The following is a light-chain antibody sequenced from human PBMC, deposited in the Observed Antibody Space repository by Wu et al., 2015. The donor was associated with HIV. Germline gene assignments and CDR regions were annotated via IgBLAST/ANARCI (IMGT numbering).Light chain of an antibody. Sequence: EIVMTQSPATLSLSPGESATLSCRASQGVGEYVAWYQQKPGQAPRLLASAASTRASGVPARFSGSGSGTEFALTIDSLQSEDSAIYFCQQYERWPPLTFGGGTTVEI. CDR1: QGVGEY. CDR2: AAS. V-gene: IGKV3-15*01. J-gene: IGKJ4*01. CDR3: QQYERWPPLT.